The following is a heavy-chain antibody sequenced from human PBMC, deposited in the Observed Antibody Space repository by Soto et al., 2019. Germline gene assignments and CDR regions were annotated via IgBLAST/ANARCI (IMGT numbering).Heavy chain of an antibody. CDR3: ARGTYSSRLFDF. D-gene: IGHD6-13*01. CDR1: GGAFSGYH. Sequence: QVQLQQWGAGLLKPSETLSLSCAVYGGAFSGYHWSWIRQAPGKGLEWIGAIDYSGSTNYNQSLKSRVTIHLDTSKNQFSLTLTSVTAAATAVYYCARGTYSSRLFDFWGQGTLVTVSS. J-gene: IGHJ4*02. CDR2: IDYSGST. V-gene: IGHV4-34*01.